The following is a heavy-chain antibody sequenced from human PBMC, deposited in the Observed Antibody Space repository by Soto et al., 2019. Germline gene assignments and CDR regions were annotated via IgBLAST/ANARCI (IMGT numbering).Heavy chain of an antibody. CDR1: GFTFSSYS. CDR2: ISSSSSYI. D-gene: IGHD3-22*01. V-gene: IGHV3-21*01. CDR3: ARAYYYDSSGYYSSTQAFDI. J-gene: IGHJ3*02. Sequence: PGGSLRLSCAASGFTFSSYSMNWVRQAPEKGLEWVSSISSSSSYIYYADSVKGRFTISRDNAKNSLYLQMNSLRAEDTAVYYCARAYYYDSSGYYSSTQAFDIWGQGTMVTVSS.